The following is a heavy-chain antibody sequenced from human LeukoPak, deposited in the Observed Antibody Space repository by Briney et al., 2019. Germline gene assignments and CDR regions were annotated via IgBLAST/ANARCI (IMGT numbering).Heavy chain of an antibody. V-gene: IGHV3-23*01. CDR2: ISGSGGST. J-gene: IGHJ4*02. CDR3: AKDRAVDTAMVIGY. CDR1: GFTFGKYW. Sequence: GGSLRLSCVASGFTFGKYWMSWVRQAPGKGLEWVSAISGSGGSTYYADSVKGRFTISRDNSKNTLYLQMNSLRAEDTAVYYCAKDRAVDTAMVIGYWGQGTLVTVSS. D-gene: IGHD5-18*01.